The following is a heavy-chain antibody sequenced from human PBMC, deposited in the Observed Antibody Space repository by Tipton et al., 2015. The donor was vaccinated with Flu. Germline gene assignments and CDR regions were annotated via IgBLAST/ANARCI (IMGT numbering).Heavy chain of an antibody. CDR1: GFTFSDYY. Sequence: SLRLSCAAPGFTFSDYYMSWVRQAPGKGLEWVSAISGSGGSTYYADSVKGRFTISRDNSKNTLYLQMNSLRAEDTAVYYCAKDFKSGYSIYFDYWGQGTLVTVSS. V-gene: IGHV3-23*01. CDR2: ISGSGGST. D-gene: IGHD3-3*01. CDR3: AKDFKSGYSIYFDY. J-gene: IGHJ4*02.